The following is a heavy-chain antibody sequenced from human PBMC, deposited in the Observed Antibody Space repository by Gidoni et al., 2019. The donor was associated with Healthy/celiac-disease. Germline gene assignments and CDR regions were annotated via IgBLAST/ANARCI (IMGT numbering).Heavy chain of an antibody. Sequence: QVQLVESGGGVVQPGRSMRLSCAASGFTFSSYGMHWVRQAPGKGLEWVAVISYDGSNKYYSDSVKGRFTISRDNSKNTLYLQMNSLRAEDTALYYCATNAGASLSFDYWGQGTLVTVSS. V-gene: IGHV3-30*03. J-gene: IGHJ4*02. CDR1: GFTFSSYG. D-gene: IGHD1-1*01. CDR3: ATNAGASLSFDY. CDR2: ISYDGSNK.